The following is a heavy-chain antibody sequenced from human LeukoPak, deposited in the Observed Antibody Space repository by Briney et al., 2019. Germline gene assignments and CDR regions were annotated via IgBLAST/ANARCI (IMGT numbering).Heavy chain of an antibody. D-gene: IGHD3-3*01. CDR3: ARDQAAYYDFWSGYYAY. V-gene: IGHV1-18*01. J-gene: IGHJ4*02. CDR2: ISAYNGNT. CDR1: GYTFTSYG. Sequence: ASVKVSCKASGYTFTSYGISWVRQAPGQGLEWMGWISAYNGNTNYAQKLQCRVTMTTDTSTSTGYMELRSLRSEDTAMYYCARDQAAYYDFWSGYYAYWGQGALVTVSS.